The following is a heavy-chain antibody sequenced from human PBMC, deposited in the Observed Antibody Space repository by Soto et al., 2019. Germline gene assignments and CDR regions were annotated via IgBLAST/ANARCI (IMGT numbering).Heavy chain of an antibody. Sequence: QVLLVESGGGLVKPGGSLRLSCAASGFTFSDYYMSWLRQAPGKGLEWLSYISTSGSTIYYADSLKGRFTISRDNAKNSLYLQMNSLRAEDTAVYYCARGLRTYYFDFWGQGVLVTVSS. CDR2: ISTSGSTI. CDR3: ARGLRTYYFDF. J-gene: IGHJ4*02. V-gene: IGHV3-11*01. D-gene: IGHD5-12*01. CDR1: GFTFSDYY.